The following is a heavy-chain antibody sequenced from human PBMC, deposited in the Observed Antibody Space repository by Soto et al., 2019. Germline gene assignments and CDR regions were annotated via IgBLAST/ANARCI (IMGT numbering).Heavy chain of an antibody. CDR1: GGSFSGYY. CDR2: INHSGST. D-gene: IGHD3-22*01. Sequence: SETLSLTCAVYGGSFSGYYWSWIRQPPGKGLEWIGVINHSGSTYHNLSLKGRVTMSVDASRNQFSLKLTSMTAADTAVYYCARLGGYVSVGYYYLWDSWGQGTLVTVS. V-gene: IGHV4-34*01. J-gene: IGHJ4*02. CDR3: ARLGGYVSVGYYYLWDS.